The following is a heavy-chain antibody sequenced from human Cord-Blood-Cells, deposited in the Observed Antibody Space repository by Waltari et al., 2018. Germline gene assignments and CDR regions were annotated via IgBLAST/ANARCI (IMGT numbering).Heavy chain of an antibody. J-gene: IGHJ4*02. Sequence: EVQLVASGGGLVKPGRSLRLSCTASGFTFGDYAMSWFRKAPGKGLEWVGFIRSKAYGGTTEYAASVKGRFTISRDDSKSIAYLQMNSLKTEDTAVYYCTRADGMITFGGVIVADYWGQGTLVTVSS. CDR3: TRADGMITFGGVIVADY. V-gene: IGHV3-49*05. CDR1: GFTFGDYA. CDR2: IRSKAYGGTT. D-gene: IGHD3-16*02.